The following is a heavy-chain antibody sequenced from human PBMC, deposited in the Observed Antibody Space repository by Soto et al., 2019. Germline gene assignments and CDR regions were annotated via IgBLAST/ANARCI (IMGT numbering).Heavy chain of an antibody. J-gene: IGHJ4*02. D-gene: IGHD3-22*01. V-gene: IGHV1-69*12. Sequence: QVQVVQSGAEVKKPGSSVKVSCKASGGTFSTYAVIWVRQAPGQGLEWMGGLIPLFGSTNYAQKFQGRVSTTADESSSTAYMELSSLRFEDTAMYYCARALYDSSTYEDYWGQGTLGT. CDR1: GGTFSTYA. CDR2: LIPLFGST. CDR3: ARALYDSSTYEDY.